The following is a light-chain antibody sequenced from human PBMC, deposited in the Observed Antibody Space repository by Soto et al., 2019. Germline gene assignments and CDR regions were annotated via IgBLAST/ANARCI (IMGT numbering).Light chain of an antibody. Sequence: ESVLTQSPATLSLSPGERATLSCRASQGVSSYLAWYQQKPGQAPRLLIYDASNRATGIPARFSGSGSGTDFTLTISSLEPEDFATYYCLQDYNYPLTFGGGTKVDIK. V-gene: IGKV3-11*01. J-gene: IGKJ4*01. CDR2: DAS. CDR1: QGVSSY. CDR3: LQDYNYPLT.